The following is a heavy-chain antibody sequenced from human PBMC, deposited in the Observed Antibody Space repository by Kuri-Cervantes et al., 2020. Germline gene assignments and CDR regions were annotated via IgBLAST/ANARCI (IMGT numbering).Heavy chain of an antibody. Sequence: GESLKISCAASGSSFSSHAMHWVRQAPGKGLEWVAVVSYDGSYKDYADSVKGRFTISRDNAKNSLYLQMNSLRAEDTAVYYCARGSQWSTATASDYWGQGTLVTVSS. J-gene: IGHJ4*02. CDR2: VSYDGSYK. CDR3: ARGSQWSTATASDY. V-gene: IGHV3-30*07. CDR1: GSSFSSHA. D-gene: IGHD2-15*01.